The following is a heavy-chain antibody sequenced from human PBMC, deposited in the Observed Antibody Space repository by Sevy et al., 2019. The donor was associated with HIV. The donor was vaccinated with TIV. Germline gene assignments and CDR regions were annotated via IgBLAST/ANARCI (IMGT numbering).Heavy chain of an antibody. CDR3: TTDLNYYDRDAFDI. D-gene: IGHD3-22*01. V-gene: IGHV3-15*07. CDR1: GFTFSNAW. Sequence: GGSLRLSCAASGFTFSNAWMNWVRQAPGKGLEWVGRIKSKTDGGTTDDTAPVKGRLTISRDDSKNTLYLQMNSLKTEDTAVYYCTTDLNYYDRDAFDIWGQGTMVTVSS. J-gene: IGHJ3*02. CDR2: IKSKTDGGTT.